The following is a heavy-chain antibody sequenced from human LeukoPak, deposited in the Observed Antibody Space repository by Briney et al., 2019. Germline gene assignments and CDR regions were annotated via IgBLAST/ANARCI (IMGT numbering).Heavy chain of an antibody. J-gene: IGHJ4*02. CDR1: GGSFSGYY. CDR3: ARARAAAGSDFDY. Sequence: SETLSLTCAVYGGSFSGYYWSWIRQPPGKGLEWIGEIYHSGSTNYNPSLKSRVTISVDKSKKQFSLKLNSVTAADTAVYYCARARAAAGSDFDYWGQGTLVTVSS. CDR2: IYHSGST. V-gene: IGHV4-34*01. D-gene: IGHD6-13*01.